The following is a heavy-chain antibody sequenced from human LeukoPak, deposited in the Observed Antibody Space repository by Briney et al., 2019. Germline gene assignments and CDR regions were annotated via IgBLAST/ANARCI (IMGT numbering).Heavy chain of an antibody. D-gene: IGHD6-19*01. Sequence: GGSLRLSCAASGFTFSGSAIHWVRQASGKGLEWVGRIRDKPNSYATAYAASVKGRFTISRDDSKNTAYLQMNSLKTEDTAIYYCMSYPSEIAVPGKDWGQGTLVTVSS. CDR2: IRDKPNSYAT. V-gene: IGHV3-73*01. J-gene: IGHJ4*02. CDR3: MSYPSEIAVPGKD. CDR1: GFTFSGSA.